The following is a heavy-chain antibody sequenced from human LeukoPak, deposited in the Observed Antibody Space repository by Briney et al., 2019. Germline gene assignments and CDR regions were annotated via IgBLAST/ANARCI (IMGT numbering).Heavy chain of an antibody. J-gene: IGHJ4*02. Sequence: GGSLTLSCAVSGFTFSSYSMTWVRQAPGKGLEWVSSISSSSGYKYYADSVKGRFTISRDNAKNSLYLQMDSLRAEDAAVYYWARASGERTGTLRAPLDYWGQGTLATVSS. D-gene: IGHD3-10*01. CDR3: ARASGERTGTLRAPLDY. V-gene: IGHV3-21*01. CDR1: GFTFSSYS. CDR2: ISSSSGYK.